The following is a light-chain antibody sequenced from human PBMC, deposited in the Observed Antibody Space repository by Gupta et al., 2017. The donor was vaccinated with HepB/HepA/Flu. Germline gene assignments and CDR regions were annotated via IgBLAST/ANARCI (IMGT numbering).Light chain of an antibody. Sequence: IVMTQSPLSLPVTPGEPASISCRSSQSLLHSNGYNYLDWYLQKPGQSPQLLIYLGSNRVSGVPDRFSGSGSGRDFTLKISRVEAEDVGVYYCMQALQTPITFGQGRRMEIK. V-gene: IGKV2-28*01. CDR1: QSLLHSNGYNY. CDR3: MQALQTPIT. CDR2: LGS. J-gene: IGKJ5*01.